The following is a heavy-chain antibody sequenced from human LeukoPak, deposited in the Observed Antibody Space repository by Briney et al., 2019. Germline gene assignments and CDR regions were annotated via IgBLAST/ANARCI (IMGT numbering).Heavy chain of an antibody. CDR1: GDSISSGGYY. CDR2: INHSGST. D-gene: IGHD1-1*01. CDR3: ARRRPAVLLPSTRQQGGIDY. J-gene: IGHJ4*02. Sequence: SQTLSLTCAVSGDSISSGGYYWSWIRQPPGKGLEWIGEINHSGSTNYNPSLKSRVTISVDTSKNQFSLKLSSVTAADTAVYYCARRRPAVLLPSTRQQGGIDYWGQGTLVTVSS. V-gene: IGHV4-30-2*01.